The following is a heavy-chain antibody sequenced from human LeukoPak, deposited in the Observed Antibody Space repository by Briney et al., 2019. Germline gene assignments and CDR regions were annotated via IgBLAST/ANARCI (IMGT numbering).Heavy chain of an antibody. D-gene: IGHD3-10*01. CDR2: ISGSGGST. J-gene: IGHJ4*02. Sequence: GGSLRLSCAASGFTFSSYAMSWVRQAPGKGLEWVSAISGSGGSTYYADSVKGRFTISRDNSKNTLYLQMNSLRAEDTAVYYCAKAGVSSIEYYYGSGSYYNSFLFDYWGQGTLVTVSS. CDR3: AKAGVSSIEYYYGSGSYYNSFLFDY. CDR1: GFTFSSYA. V-gene: IGHV3-23*01.